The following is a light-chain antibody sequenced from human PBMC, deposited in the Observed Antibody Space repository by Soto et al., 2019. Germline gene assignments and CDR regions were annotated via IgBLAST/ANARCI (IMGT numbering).Light chain of an antibody. J-gene: IGLJ3*02. Sequence: QSVLTQPPSVSGSPGQRVTLSCTGNTSNLGAGYDVHWYQQLPGAAPKLVIFGNRNRPSGVPERFSGSKSGTSASLAITGRQAEDEAAYYCQAYDYILTASVFGGGTQLTVL. V-gene: IGLV1-40*01. CDR3: QAYDYILTASV. CDR2: GNR. CDR1: TSNLGAGYD.